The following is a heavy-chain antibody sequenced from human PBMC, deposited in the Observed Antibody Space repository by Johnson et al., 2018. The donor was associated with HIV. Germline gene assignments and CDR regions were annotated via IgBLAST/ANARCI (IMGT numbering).Heavy chain of an antibody. CDR2: IYSKTDGGTT. D-gene: IGHD3-10*01. V-gene: IGHV3-15*01. CDR1: VFTFINAW. J-gene: IGHJ3*02. Sequence: VQLVESGGGLVQPGGSLRLSCAASVFTFINAWMSWVRQAPGKGLEWGGRIYSKTDGGTTDYAAPVTCRFIISSDDSTNMLYMQMNSLKIEDTAVYYCARELGHFIPYYYHGEAFDIWGQGTTVTVSS. CDR3: ARELGHFIPYYYHGEAFDI.